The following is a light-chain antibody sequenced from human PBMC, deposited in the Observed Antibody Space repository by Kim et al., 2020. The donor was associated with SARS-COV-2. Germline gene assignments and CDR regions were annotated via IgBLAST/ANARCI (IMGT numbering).Light chain of an antibody. CDR1: QDIITS. V-gene: IGKV1-33*01. CDR2: DAS. CDR3: QQYHGVPPT. J-gene: IGKJ4*01. Sequence: DIQMTQSPSSLSASVGDRVTITCQASQDIITSLHWYQQKAGKAPKVLIYDASNLEPGVPSRFSASGSRTHFTFTISSLQPEDIATYFCQQYHGVPPTSGGGTKVEIK.